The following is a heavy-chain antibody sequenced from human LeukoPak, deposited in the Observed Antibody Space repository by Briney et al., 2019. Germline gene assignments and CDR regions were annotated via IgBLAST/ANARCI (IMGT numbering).Heavy chain of an antibody. CDR1: GGSISSSSYY. J-gene: IGHJ4*02. Sequence: SSETLSLTCTVSGGSISSSSYYWGWIRQPPGKGLEWIGSIYYSGSTYYNPSLKSRVTISVDTSKNQFSLKLSSVTAADTAVYYCVGSATAPYYFDYWGQGTLVTVSS. V-gene: IGHV4-39*01. CDR2: IYYSGST. D-gene: IGHD3-10*01. CDR3: VGSATAPYYFDY.